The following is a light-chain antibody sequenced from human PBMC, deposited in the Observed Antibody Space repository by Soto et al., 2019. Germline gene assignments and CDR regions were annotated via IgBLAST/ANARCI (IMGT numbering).Light chain of an antibody. V-gene: IGLV2-8*01. CDR3: SSYACRNNFDV. CDR2: EVT. CDR1: STDIGGYNF. Sequence: QSVLTQPPSASGSPGQSVTISCTGSSTDIGGYNFVSWYQQLPGKAPKLIIYEVTKRPSGVPDRLSGSKSGNTASLTVSGLQPEDEAEYYCSSYACRNNFDVFGSGTKVTVL. J-gene: IGLJ1*01.